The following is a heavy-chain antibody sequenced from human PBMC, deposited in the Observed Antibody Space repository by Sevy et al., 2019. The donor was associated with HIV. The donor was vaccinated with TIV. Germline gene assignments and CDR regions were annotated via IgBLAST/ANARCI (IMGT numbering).Heavy chain of an antibody. D-gene: IGHD5-18*01. CDR2: ISWNSDKI. V-gene: IGHV3-9*01. J-gene: IGHJ6*03. Sequence: GGSLRLSCAASGFSFDDYVMHWVRQAPGKGLEWVSSISWNSDKISYVDSVKGRFTTSRDNAKSSLYLQLNSLRVEDTALYYCAKAGVDTAMVQWPYMDVWGKGTTVTVSS. CDR3: AKAGVDTAMVQWPYMDV. CDR1: GFSFDDYV.